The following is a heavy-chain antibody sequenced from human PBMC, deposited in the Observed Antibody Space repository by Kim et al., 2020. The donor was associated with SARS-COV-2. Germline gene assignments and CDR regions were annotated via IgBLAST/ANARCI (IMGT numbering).Heavy chain of an antibody. CDR1: GGSFSGYY. J-gene: IGHJ6*03. D-gene: IGHD6-19*01. CDR3: ARLCQQWLKNYYYYYMDV. Sequence: SETLSLTCAVYGGSFSGYYWSWIRQPPGKGLEWIGEINHSGSTNYNPSLKSRVTISVDTSKNQFSLKLSSVTAADTAVYYCARLCQQWLKNYYYYYMDVWGKGTTVTVSS. V-gene: IGHV4-34*01. CDR2: INHSGST.